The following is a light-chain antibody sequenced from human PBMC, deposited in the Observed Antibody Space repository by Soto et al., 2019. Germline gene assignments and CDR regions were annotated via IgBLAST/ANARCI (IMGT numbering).Light chain of an antibody. J-gene: IGLJ1*01. CDR3: CSYGSGSTLYV. V-gene: IGLV2-14*03. CDR1: SSDVGGYNS. Sequence: QSVLTQPASLSGSPGQSITISCTGTSSDVGGYNSVSWYQQHPGKALKVIIFDVSSRPSGVSIRFSGSKSGNTASLTISVLQSEDEADYYCCSYGSGSTLYVFGAGTKVTVL. CDR2: DVS.